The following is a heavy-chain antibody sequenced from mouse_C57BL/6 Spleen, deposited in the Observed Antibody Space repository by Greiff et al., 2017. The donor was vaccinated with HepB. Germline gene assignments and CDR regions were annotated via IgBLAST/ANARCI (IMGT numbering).Heavy chain of an antibody. Sequence: QLQQSGPVLVKPGASVKMSCKASGYTFTDYYMNWVKQSHGKSLEWIGVINPYNGGTSYNQKFKGKATLTVDKSSSTAYMELNSLTSEDSAVYYCAREFITTVVAPFDYWGQGTTLTVSS. CDR1: GYTFTDYY. CDR2: INPYNGGT. D-gene: IGHD1-1*01. J-gene: IGHJ2*01. V-gene: IGHV1-19*01. CDR3: AREFITTVVAPFDY.